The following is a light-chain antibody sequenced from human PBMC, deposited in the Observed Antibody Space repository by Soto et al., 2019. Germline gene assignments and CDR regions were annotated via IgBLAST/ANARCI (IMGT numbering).Light chain of an antibody. CDR1: SSDIGAYNY. V-gene: IGLV2-14*03. CDR3: TSWTTSTTMI. J-gene: IGLJ2*01. CDR2: DVN. Sequence: QSVLTQPASVSGSPGQSITISCTGTSSDIGAYNYVSWYQQHPGKAPKLMIYDVNIRPSGVSNRFSGSKSGNTASLTISGLQAVDEADYYFTSWTTSTTMIFGGGTKLTVL.